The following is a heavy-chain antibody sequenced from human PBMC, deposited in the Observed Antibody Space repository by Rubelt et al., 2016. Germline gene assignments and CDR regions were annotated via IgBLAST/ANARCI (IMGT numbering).Heavy chain of an antibody. Sequence: QVQLQESGPGLVQPSETLSLTCPVSGGSISSYYWRWILQPPGKGLEWIGYLYYSGSTNSNPSLKSGVTISVDTSKNQFSMKLSSVTAADTAVDYCARDSDYGDYAPGFDDWGQGTLVTVSS. D-gene: IGHD4-17*01. CDR2: LYYSGST. CDR1: GGSISSYY. CDR3: ARDSDYGDYAPGFDD. J-gene: IGHJ4*02. V-gene: IGHV4-59*01.